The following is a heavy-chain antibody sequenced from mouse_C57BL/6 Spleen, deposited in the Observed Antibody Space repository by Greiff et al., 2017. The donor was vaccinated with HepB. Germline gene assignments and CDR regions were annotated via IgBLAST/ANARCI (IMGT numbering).Heavy chain of an antibody. CDR3: ARFRDYDGYYFDD. CDR1: GYTFTSYW. V-gene: IGHV1-55*01. Sequence: VQLQQPGAELVKPGASVKMSCKASGYTFTSYWITWVKQRPGQGLEWIGDIYPGSGSTNYNEKFKSKATLTVDTSSSTAYMQLSSLTSEDSAVYYCARFRDYDGYYFDDWGQGTTLTVSS. D-gene: IGHD2-4*01. CDR2: IYPGSGST. J-gene: IGHJ2*01.